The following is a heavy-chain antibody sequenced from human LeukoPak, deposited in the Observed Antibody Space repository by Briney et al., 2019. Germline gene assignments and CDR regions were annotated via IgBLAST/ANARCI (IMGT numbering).Heavy chain of an antibody. CDR1: GFTIFTYA. V-gene: IGHV3-23*01. CDR3: AGDWGY. D-gene: IGHD3-16*01. Sequence: GGSLRLSCATSGFTIFTYAMSWVRQSPGKGLEWVSSISGNDDKTYYADSVKGRFTISRDTSKNTLNLHMNSLRGEDTAIYYCAGDWGYWGQGTLVAVSS. CDR2: ISGNDDKT. J-gene: IGHJ4*02.